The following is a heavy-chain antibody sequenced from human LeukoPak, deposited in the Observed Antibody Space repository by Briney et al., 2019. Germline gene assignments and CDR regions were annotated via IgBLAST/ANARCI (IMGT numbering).Heavy chain of an antibody. CDR3: ARDLRSSGWYPHWFDP. Sequence: PGGAPRLSRGASGFTLSSYSMHWGRPAPGQGGGGGGGISYDGSNKYYADSVKGRFTISRDNSKNTLYLQMNSLRAEDTAVYYCARDLRSSGWYPHWFDPWGQGTLVTVSS. CDR2: ISYDGSNK. J-gene: IGHJ5*02. V-gene: IGHV3-30*04. CDR1: GFTLSSYS. D-gene: IGHD6-19*01.